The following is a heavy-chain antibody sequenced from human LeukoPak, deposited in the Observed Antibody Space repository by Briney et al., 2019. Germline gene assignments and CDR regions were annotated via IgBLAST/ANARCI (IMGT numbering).Heavy chain of an antibody. CDR1: GGSISSYY. Sequence: SETLSLTCTVSGGSISSYYWSWIRQPPGKGLEWIGHIHNSGNTNYNPSLKSRVTLSVDTSKNQFSLKLSSVTAVDTAVYYCAREGTTGRNLNWFDSWGQGTLVTVSS. CDR2: IHNSGNT. J-gene: IGHJ5*01. V-gene: IGHV4-59*01. D-gene: IGHD1-1*01. CDR3: AREGTTGRNLNWFDS.